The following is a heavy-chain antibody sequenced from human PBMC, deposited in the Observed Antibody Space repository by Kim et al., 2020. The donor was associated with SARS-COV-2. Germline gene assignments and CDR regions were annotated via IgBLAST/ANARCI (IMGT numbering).Heavy chain of an antibody. CDR1: GGSISSYY. CDR3: ARDRGPSGYCSGGSCYPNTPFNWFDP. Sequence: SETLSLTCTVSGGSISSYYWSWIRQPPGKGLEWIGYIYYSGSTNYNPSLKSRVTISVDTSKNQFSLKLSSVTAADTAVYYCARDRGPSGYCSGGSCYPNTPFNWFDPWGQGTLVTVSS. J-gene: IGHJ5*02. CDR2: IYYSGST. V-gene: IGHV4-59*01. D-gene: IGHD2-15*01.